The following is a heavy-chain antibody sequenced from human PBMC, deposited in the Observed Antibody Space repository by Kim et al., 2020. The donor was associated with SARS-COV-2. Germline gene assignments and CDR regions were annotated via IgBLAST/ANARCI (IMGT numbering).Heavy chain of an antibody. J-gene: IGHJ6*02. V-gene: IGHV3-23*01. D-gene: IGHD3-10*01. Sequence: ADSVKGRFTISRDNSKNTLYLQMNSLRGEDTAVYYCARRGSGSPSYDMDVWGQGTTVTVSS. CDR3: ARRGSGSPSYDMDV.